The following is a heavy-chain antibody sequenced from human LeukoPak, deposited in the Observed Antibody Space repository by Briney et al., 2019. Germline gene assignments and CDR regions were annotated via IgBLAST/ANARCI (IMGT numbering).Heavy chain of an antibody. D-gene: IGHD6-13*01. CDR3: ARGVYIAAAQYGY. V-gene: IGHV4-59*01. Sequence: SETLSLTCTVSGGSISSYYWSWIRQPPGKGLEWIGYIYCSGTTIYNPSLKSRVTISVDTSKNQFSLKLSSVTAADTAVYYCARGVYIAAAQYGYWGQGTLATVSS. J-gene: IGHJ4*02. CDR1: GGSISSYY. CDR2: IYCSGTT.